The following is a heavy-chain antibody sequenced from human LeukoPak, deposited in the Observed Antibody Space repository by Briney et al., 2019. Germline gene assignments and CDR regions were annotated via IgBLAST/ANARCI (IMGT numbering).Heavy chain of an antibody. CDR3: ARHGGAAAVLDY. D-gene: IGHD6-13*01. V-gene: IGHV4-39*01. CDR1: GGSISGSGYY. Sequence: PSETLSLTCTVSGGSISGSGYYWGWIRQPPGKGLEWIGSVYDSGSTYYNPSLKSRVTIHVDTSKNQFSLRLSSVTAADTAEYYCARHGGAAAVLDYCGQGILVTVSS. J-gene: IGHJ4*02. CDR2: VYDSGST.